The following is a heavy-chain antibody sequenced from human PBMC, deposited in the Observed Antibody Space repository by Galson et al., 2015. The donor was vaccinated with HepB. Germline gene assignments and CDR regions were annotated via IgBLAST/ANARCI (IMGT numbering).Heavy chain of an antibody. D-gene: IGHD4-17*01. V-gene: IGHV3-23*01. CDR3: ARSPLHDGDYLYYFDY. J-gene: IGHJ4*02. CDR1: GFSFSIYA. CDR2: ISGGGINT. Sequence: SLRLSCAASGFSFSIYAMNWVRQAPGKGLEWVSSISGGGINTYYADSVKGRFSISRDNSGNTVHLQINSLRAEDTAVYYCARSPLHDGDYLYYFDYWGQGTLVTVSS.